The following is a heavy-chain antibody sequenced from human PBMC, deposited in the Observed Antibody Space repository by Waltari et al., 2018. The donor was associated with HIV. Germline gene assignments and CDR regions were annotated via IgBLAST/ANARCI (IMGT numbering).Heavy chain of an antibody. D-gene: IGHD3-10*01. V-gene: IGHV4-4*02. J-gene: IGHJ6*02. CDR3: ARTFMTMVRGGAMDV. CDR1: GGPISTSNW. CDR2: IDHSGCT. Sequence: QVQLQESGPRLVKPSGPLSLTCAVSGGPISTSNWWSWVRQPPGKGLGWIGEIDHSGCTSSNPSLKGRVTISVDKSKTQCSLKLNTVSAADTAAYYWARTFMTMVRGGAMDVWGQGTTVTVSS.